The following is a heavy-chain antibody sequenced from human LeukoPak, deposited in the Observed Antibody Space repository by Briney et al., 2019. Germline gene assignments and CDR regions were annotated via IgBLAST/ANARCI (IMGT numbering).Heavy chain of an antibody. Sequence: GASVKVSCKASGYTFTSYYMHWVRQAPGQGLEWMGIINPSGGSTSYAQKFQGRVTMTRDTSISTAYMELSRLRSDDTAVYYCASTQGDYGDYFDYWGQGTLVTVSS. J-gene: IGHJ4*02. CDR3: ASTQGDYGDYFDY. CDR1: GYTFTSYY. V-gene: IGHV1-46*01. CDR2: INPSGGST. D-gene: IGHD4-17*01.